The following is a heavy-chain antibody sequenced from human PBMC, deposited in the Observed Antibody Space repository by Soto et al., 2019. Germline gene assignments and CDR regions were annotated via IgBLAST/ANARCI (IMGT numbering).Heavy chain of an antibody. D-gene: IGHD6-19*01. V-gene: IGHV3-11*05. CDR3: ARDRGAVTGQYFDY. CDR1: GFTFSAVY. Sequence: QVQLEESGGGLVKPGGSLRLSCAASGFTFSAVYMSWIRQAPNKGLEYISYISSSGTSANYGDSVKGRFTISRDNAKNSLYLQMNRLRAEDTAVYYCARDRGAVTGQYFDYWGQGALVTVSS. CDR2: ISSSGTSA. J-gene: IGHJ4*02.